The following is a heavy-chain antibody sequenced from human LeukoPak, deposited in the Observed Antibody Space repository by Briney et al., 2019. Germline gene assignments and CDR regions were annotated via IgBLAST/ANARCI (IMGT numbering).Heavy chain of an antibody. CDR2: ISGSGGST. CDR3: ARGPRGVAAAGTFDY. V-gene: IGHV3-23*01. J-gene: IGHJ4*02. Sequence: GGSLRLSCAASGFAFSSYAMSWVRQAPGKGLEWVSAISGSGGSTYYADSVKGRFTISRDNSKNTLYLQMNSLRAEDTAVYYCARGPRGVAAAGTFDYWGQGTLVTVSS. D-gene: IGHD6-13*01. CDR1: GFAFSSYA.